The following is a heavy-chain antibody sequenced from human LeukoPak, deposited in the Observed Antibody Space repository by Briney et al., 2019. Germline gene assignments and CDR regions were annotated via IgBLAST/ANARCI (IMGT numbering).Heavy chain of an antibody. CDR1: GVSISSSSYY. Sequence: PSETLSLTCTVSGVSISSSSYYWGWIRQPPGKGLEWIGSIYYSGSTYYNPSLKSRVTISVDTSKNQFSLKLSSVTAADTAVYYCARHGPGSSSWYYYYMDVWGKGTTVTVSS. CDR2: IYYSGST. V-gene: IGHV4-39*01. CDR3: ARHGPGSSSWYYYYMDV. J-gene: IGHJ6*03. D-gene: IGHD6-13*01.